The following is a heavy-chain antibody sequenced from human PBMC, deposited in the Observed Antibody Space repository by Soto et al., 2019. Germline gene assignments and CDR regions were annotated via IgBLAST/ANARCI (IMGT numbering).Heavy chain of an antibody. CDR1: GFSFSDYF. D-gene: IGHD3-22*01. CDR3: ARVDYYDSSGYGPFDY. Sequence: VKVSCKASGFSFSDYFMHWVRQAPGQGLEWMGRIIPIFGIANYAQKFQGRVTITADESTSTAYMELSSLRSEDTAVYYCARVDYYDSSGYGPFDYWGQGTLVTVSS. J-gene: IGHJ4*02. CDR2: IIPIFGIA. V-gene: IGHV1-69*15.